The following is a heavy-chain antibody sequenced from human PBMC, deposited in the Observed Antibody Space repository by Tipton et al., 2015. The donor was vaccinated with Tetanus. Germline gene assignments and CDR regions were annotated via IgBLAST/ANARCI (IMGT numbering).Heavy chain of an antibody. D-gene: IGHD6-13*01. CDR2: IYYSGST. V-gene: IGHV4-39*01. J-gene: IGHJ4*02. CDR1: GGSISSSSYF. CDR3: ARPGGSSWYTHYLDY. Sequence: TLSLTCTVPGGSISSSSYFWGWIRQPPGKGLEWIGSIYYSGSTYYNPSLKSRVTISVDTSKNQFSLKLSSVTAADTAVYYCARPGGSSWYTHYLDYWGQGTLVIVSS.